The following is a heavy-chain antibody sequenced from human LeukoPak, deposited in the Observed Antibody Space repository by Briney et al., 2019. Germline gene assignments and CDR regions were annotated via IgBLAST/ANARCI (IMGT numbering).Heavy chain of an antibody. J-gene: IGHJ6*03. CDR1: GGSISSSSYY. D-gene: IGHD3-3*01. Sequence: SETLSLTCTVSGGSISSSSYYWGWIRQPPGKGLEWIGSIYYSGSTYYNPSLKSRVTISVDTSKNQFSLKLSSVTAADTAVYYCARLDKYYDFWSGEHYYYMDVWGKGTTVTVSS. V-gene: IGHV4-39*01. CDR2: IYYSGST. CDR3: ARLDKYYDFWSGEHYYYMDV.